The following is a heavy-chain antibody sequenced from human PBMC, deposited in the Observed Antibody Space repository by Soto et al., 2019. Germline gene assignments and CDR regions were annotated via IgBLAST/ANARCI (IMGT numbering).Heavy chain of an antibody. V-gene: IGHV3-30*18. D-gene: IGHD2-2*01. CDR3: AKSSSTSCCTYNWFDL. J-gene: IGHJ5*02. Sequence: PGGSLRLSCAASGFTFSSYGMHWVRQAPGKGLEWVAVISYDGSNKYYADSVKGRFTISRDNSKNTLYLQMNSLRAEDTAVYYCAKSSSTSCCTYNWFDLWGQGTLVTVSP. CDR1: GFTFSSYG. CDR2: ISYDGSNK.